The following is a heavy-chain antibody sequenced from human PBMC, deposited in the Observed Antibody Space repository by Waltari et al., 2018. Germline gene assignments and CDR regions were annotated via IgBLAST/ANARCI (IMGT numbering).Heavy chain of an antibody. D-gene: IGHD4-17*01. J-gene: IGHJ4*02. V-gene: IGHV3-23*01. CDR3: ASSLYGDYTQIWGRVFDY. Sequence: VQLLESGGGLVQSGGSLRLSCAASGFTFRSYAMNWVRQAPGKGVEGVSVISGSGCSTDYADSVKGRFTISRDNSKNTLYLQMNNLRVEDTAVYYCASSLYGDYTQIWGRVFDYWGQGTLVTVSS. CDR1: GFTFRSYA. CDR2: ISGSGCST.